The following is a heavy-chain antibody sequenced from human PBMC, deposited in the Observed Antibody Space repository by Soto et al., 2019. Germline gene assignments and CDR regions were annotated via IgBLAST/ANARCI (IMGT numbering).Heavy chain of an antibody. J-gene: IGHJ6*02. CDR1: GFTFSSYA. V-gene: IGHV3-23*01. CDR3: AKVNSNYGYYYYGMDV. CDR2: ISGSGGST. D-gene: IGHD4-4*01. Sequence: HPGGSLRLSCAASGFTFSSYAMSWVRQAPGKGLEWVSAISGSGGSTYYADSVKGRFTISRDNSKNTLYLQMNSLRAEDTAVYYCAKVNSNYGYYYYGMDVWGQGTTVTVSS.